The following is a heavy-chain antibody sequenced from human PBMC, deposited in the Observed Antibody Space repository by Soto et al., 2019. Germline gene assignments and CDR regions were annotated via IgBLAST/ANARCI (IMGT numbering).Heavy chain of an antibody. CDR1: GFTFSNSA. V-gene: IGHV3-23*01. D-gene: IGHD2-21*01. J-gene: IGHJ4*02. CDR2: IRDSDSGGST. CDR3: AKLRVGIDVDFDY. Sequence: GESLKISCAASGFTFSNSAMTWVRQAPAKGLEWVSTIRDSDSGGSTFYADSVKGRFTISRDDSKNTLYLQMSSLRAEDTAMYYCAKLRVGIDVDFDYWGQGALVSVSS.